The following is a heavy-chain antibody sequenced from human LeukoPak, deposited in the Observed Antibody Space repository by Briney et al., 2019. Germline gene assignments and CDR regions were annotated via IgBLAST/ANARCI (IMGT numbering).Heavy chain of an antibody. J-gene: IGHJ4*02. CDR3: ARDAVYSSSWQYY. D-gene: IGHD6-13*01. V-gene: IGHV3-23*01. CDR2: TSGSGSYT. Sequence: GGSLRLSCAASGFTLSGYAMSWVRQAPGKGLEWVSATSGSGSYTYYADSVKGRFTVARDNSKNTLYLQMNSLRAEDTAVYYCARDAVYSSSWQYYWGQGTLVTVSS. CDR1: GFTLSGYA.